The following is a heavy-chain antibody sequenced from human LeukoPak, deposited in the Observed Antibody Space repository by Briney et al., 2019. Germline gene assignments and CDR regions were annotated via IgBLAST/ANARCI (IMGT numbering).Heavy chain of an antibody. D-gene: IGHD3-10*01. CDR1: GYTFTSYG. V-gene: IGHV1-18*01. Sequence: GASVKVSCKASGYTFTSYGISWVRQAPGQGLEWMGWISAYNGNTNYAQKFQGRVTMTRNTSISTAYMELSSLRSEDTAVYYCARGGLRFGELFSDHWGQGTLVTVSS. CDR2: ISAYNGNT. J-gene: IGHJ5*02. CDR3: ARGGLRFGELFSDH.